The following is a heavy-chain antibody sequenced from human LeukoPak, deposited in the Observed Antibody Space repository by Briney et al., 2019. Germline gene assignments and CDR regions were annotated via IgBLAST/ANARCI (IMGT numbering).Heavy chain of an antibody. D-gene: IGHD6-19*01. Sequence: SETPSLTCTVSGGSISSGSYCWGWIRQPPWKGLEWIGSIYSSGTTYYKPSLKSRLTISVDTSKNQFSLKLSSVTAADTAVYYCARPGSSGWAVNLDYWGQGTLVTVSS. CDR3: ARPGSSGWAVNLDY. J-gene: IGHJ4*02. V-gene: IGHV4-39*01. CDR1: GGSISSGSYC. CDR2: IYSSGTT.